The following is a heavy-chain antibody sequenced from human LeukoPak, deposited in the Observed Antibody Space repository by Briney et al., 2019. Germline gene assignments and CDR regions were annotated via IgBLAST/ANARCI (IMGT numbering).Heavy chain of an antibody. J-gene: IGHJ4*02. CDR1: GFTFSSYA. D-gene: IGHD2-21*02. CDR2: ISYDGSNK. V-gene: IGHV3-30*04. Sequence: PGRSLRLSYAASGFTFSSYAMHWVRQAPGKGLEWVAVISYDGSNKYYADSVKGRFTISRDNSKNTLYLQMNSLRAEDTAVYYCARVLRGDPSAPGDYWGQGTLVTGSS. CDR3: ARVLRGDPSAPGDY.